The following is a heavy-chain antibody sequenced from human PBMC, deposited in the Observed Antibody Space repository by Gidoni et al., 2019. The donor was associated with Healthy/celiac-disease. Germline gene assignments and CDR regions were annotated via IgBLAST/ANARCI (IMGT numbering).Heavy chain of an antibody. Sequence: EVQLVESGGGLVKPGGSLRLSCAASGFTFSSYSMNWVRQAPGKGLEWVSSISSSSSYIYYADSVKGRFTISRDNAKNLLYLQMNSLRAEDTAVYYCARMGYSSGWYGVDAFDIWGQGTMVTVSS. J-gene: IGHJ3*02. CDR1: GFTFSSYS. CDR3: ARMGYSSGWYGVDAFDI. D-gene: IGHD6-19*01. CDR2: ISSSSSYI. V-gene: IGHV3-21*01.